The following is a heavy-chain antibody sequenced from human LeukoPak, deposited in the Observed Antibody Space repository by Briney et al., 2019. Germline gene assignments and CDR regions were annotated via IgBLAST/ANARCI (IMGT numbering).Heavy chain of an antibody. J-gene: IGHJ4*02. Sequence: HGESLKISCRASGYTFTSYDINWVRQATGQGLEWMGWMNPNSGNTGYAQKFQGRVTITRNTSISTDYMELSSLRSEDTAVYYCARKFDYWGQGTLVTVSS. CDR2: MNPNSGNT. CDR3: ARKFDY. V-gene: IGHV1-8*03. CDR1: GYTFTSYD.